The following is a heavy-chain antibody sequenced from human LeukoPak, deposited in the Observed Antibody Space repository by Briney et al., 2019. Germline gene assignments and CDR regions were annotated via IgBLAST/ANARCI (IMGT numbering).Heavy chain of an antibody. CDR2: IDDSGST. D-gene: IGHD2-2*01. CDR3: AREEEYAYYYYMDV. V-gene: IGHV4-59*11. CDR1: GGSISSHY. Sequence: SETLSLTCTVSGGSISSHYWSWIRQPPGKGLEWIGYIDDSGSTNYNTFLKSRVTISVDTSKRQFSLRLSSVTAADTAVYYCAREEEYAYYYYMDVWGKGTTVTVSS. J-gene: IGHJ6*03.